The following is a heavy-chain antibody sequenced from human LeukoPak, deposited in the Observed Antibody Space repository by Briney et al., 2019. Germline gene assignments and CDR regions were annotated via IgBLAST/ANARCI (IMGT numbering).Heavy chain of an antibody. CDR2: ISTSGGST. D-gene: IGHD3-22*01. Sequence: GGSLRLSCAASGFTFSSYAMSWVRQAPGKGLEWVSSISTSGGSTYYADSVKGRFTISRDNSKNTLYLQMNSLRDEDTAVYYCARGVDYYENSGTIDYWGQGTLVTVSS. V-gene: IGHV3-23*01. J-gene: IGHJ4*02. CDR1: GFTFSSYA. CDR3: ARGVDYYENSGTIDY.